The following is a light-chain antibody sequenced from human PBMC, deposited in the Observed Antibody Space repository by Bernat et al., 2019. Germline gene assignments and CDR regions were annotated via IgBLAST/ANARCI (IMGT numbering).Light chain of an antibody. J-gene: IGLJ3*02. CDR3: QSYDNSIWV. CDR1: SGTIASSS. CDR2: ENN. V-gene: IGLV6-57*04. Sequence: NFMLTQPHSVSESPGKTVTISCTRSSGTIASSSVQWYQQRPGGAPTPVIYENNQRHTGVPDRFSGSIDSSSNSASLTISGLKTEDGADYYCQSYDNSIWVLGGGTRLTVL.